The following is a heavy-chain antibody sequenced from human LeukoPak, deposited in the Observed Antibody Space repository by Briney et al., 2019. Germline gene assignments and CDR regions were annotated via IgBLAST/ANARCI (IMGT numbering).Heavy chain of an antibody. Sequence: GRSLRLSCAASGFTSSSYAMSWVRQAPGKGLEWVSAISGSGGSTYYADSVKGRYTISRDNYKNTLYLQMNSLRAEDTAVYYCAIFRRDYYDSSGHPTDIWGQGTMVTVSS. J-gene: IGHJ3*02. CDR1: GFTSSSYA. CDR3: AIFRRDYYDSSGHPTDI. V-gene: IGHV3-23*01. CDR2: ISGSGGST. D-gene: IGHD3-22*01.